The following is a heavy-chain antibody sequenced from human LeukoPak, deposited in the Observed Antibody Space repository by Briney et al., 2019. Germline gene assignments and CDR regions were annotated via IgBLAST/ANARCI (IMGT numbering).Heavy chain of an antibody. V-gene: IGHV3-23*01. Sequence: GGSLRLSCAASGFTFSSYAMSWVRQAPGKGLQWVSAISGSGGSTYYADSVKGRFTISRDNSKNTLYLQMNSLRAEDTAVYYCAKERGAIVGATAFDYWGQGTLVTASS. J-gene: IGHJ4*02. CDR3: AKERGAIVGATAFDY. CDR1: GFTFSSYA. CDR2: ISGSGGST. D-gene: IGHD1-26*01.